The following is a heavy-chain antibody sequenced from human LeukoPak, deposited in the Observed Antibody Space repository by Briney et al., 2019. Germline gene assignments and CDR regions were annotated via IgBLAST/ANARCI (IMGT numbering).Heavy chain of an antibody. D-gene: IGHD2-15*01. CDR3: ARQLGYCSDGSCYFDY. V-gene: IGHV3-23*01. J-gene: IGHJ4*02. CDR1: GFTFSNYA. Sequence: YPGGSLRLSCAASGFTFSNYAMSWVRRAPGGGLEWLLSITISGGSTYYADSVKGRFTISRDNSKNTLHLQMNSLRTEDTAVYHCARQLGYCSDGSCYFDYWGQGTLVTVSS. CDR2: ITISGGST.